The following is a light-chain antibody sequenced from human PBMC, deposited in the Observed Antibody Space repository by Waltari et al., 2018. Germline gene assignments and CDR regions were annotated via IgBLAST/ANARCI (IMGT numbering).Light chain of an antibody. V-gene: IGLV3-21*04. CDR1: NIGSQR. CDR2: YDS. Sequence: SYVVTQSPTVSVAPGAPARLTCGGDNIGSQRLPLSQQRPGQAPVLVISYDSDRPSGIPERFSGSNSGNTATLTISWVEAEDEADYYCLVWHSTIDHQGVFGGGTKLTVL. J-gene: IGLJ2*01. CDR3: LVWHSTIDHQGV.